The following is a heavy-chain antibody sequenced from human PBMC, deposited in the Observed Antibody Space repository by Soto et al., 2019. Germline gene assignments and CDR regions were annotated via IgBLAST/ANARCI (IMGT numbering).Heavy chain of an antibody. V-gene: IGHV3-21*01. J-gene: IGHJ6*02. CDR2: ISSGSSYI. D-gene: IGHD2-2*01. CDR1: GFTFRNYS. CDR3: ARDGSTSRLSRGLDV. Sequence: EVQLVESGGGLVKPGGSLRLSCAASGFTFRNYSMDWVRQTPGKGLEWISSISSGSSYIYYADSVKGRFTISRDNAKNSLDLQMNSLRADDTAVYYCARDGSTSRLSRGLDVWGQGTTVTVSS.